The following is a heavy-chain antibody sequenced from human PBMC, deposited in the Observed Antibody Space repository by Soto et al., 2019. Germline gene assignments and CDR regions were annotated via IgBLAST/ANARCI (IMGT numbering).Heavy chain of an antibody. CDR1: GGSFSGYY. V-gene: IGHV4-34*01. CDR3: ARVLRYFDKIQWFDP. CDR2: INHSGST. J-gene: IGHJ5*02. D-gene: IGHD3-9*01. Sequence: SETLSLTCAVYGGSFSGYYWSWIRQPPGKGLEWIGEINHSGSTNYNPSLKSRVTISVDTSKNQFSLKLSSVTAADTAVYYCARVLRYFDKIQWFDPWGQGTLVT.